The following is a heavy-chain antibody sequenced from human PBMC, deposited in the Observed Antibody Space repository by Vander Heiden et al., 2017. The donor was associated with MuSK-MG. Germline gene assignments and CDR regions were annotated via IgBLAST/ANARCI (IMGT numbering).Heavy chain of an antibody. V-gene: IGHV3-7*01. CDR2: IKQDGSER. Sequence: EVQLVESGGGLVQPGGSLRLSCAASGFTFSSYWMAGVRQAPGKGREWGAKIKQDGSERYYLDSVKGRFTISSDNAKNSLYLQMNSLRAEDTALYYCARGSGYCSGGSCYPYYFDYWGQGTLVTVSS. J-gene: IGHJ4*02. D-gene: IGHD2-15*01. CDR3: ARGSGYCSGGSCYPYYFDY. CDR1: GFTFSSYW.